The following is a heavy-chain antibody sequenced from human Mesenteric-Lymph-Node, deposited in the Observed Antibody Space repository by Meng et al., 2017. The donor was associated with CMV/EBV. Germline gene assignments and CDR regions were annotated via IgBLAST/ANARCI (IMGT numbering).Heavy chain of an antibody. D-gene: IGHD5/OR15-5a*01. CDR1: GFTFSSYW. CDR3: ARDSLPPRRPFDY. J-gene: IGHJ4*02. Sequence: GESLKISCAASGFTFSSYWMTWLRQTPGKGLEWVANIKEDGSDKYYLDSVKGRFTISRDNARNSLYLQMDSLRAEDTAVYYCARDSLPPRRPFDYWGQGTLVTVSS. CDR2: IKEDGSDK. V-gene: IGHV3-7*01.